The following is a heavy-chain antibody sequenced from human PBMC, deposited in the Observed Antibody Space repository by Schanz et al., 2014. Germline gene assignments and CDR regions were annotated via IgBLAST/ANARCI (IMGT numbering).Heavy chain of an antibody. V-gene: IGHV3-30*03. J-gene: IGHJ4*02. CDR3: ARDRGYCSGGSCLTFDY. CDR2: ISYDGSNK. CDR1: GFTFSVYG. D-gene: IGHD2-15*01. Sequence: QVQLVESGGGLVKPGGSLRLSCAASGFTFSVYGMHWVRQAPGKGLEWVAVISYDGSNKYYADSVKGRFTISRDNSKNTLYLQMNTLRAEDTAVYYCARDRGYCSGGSCLTFDYGGQGTLVTVSS.